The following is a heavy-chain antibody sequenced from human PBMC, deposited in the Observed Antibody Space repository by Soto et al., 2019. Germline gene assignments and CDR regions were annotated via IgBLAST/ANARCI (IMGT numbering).Heavy chain of an antibody. J-gene: IGHJ3*02. CDR1: GGSVSSGSYY. Sequence: QVQLQESGPGLVKPSETLSLTCTVSGGSVSSGSYYWSWIRQPPGKGLEWIGYIYYSGSTNYNPSLKSRVTISVDTSKHQFSLKLSSVTAADTAVYYCATFNGRSVNYYDSSGYLDAFDIWGQGTMVTVSS. V-gene: IGHV4-61*01. D-gene: IGHD3-22*01. CDR3: ATFNGRSVNYYDSSGYLDAFDI. CDR2: IYYSGST.